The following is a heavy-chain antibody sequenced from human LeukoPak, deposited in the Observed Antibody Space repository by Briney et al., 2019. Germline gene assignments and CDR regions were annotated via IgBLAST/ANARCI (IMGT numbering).Heavy chain of an antibody. D-gene: IGHD3-22*01. Sequence: GGSLRLSCAAYGFIFSSYSMNWDRQAPGKGLEWVSSISSSSSYIYYADSVKGRFTISRDNAKNSLYLQMNSLRAEDTAVYYCARSPQYYYDSSGYYCEHWGQGALVTVSS. CDR2: ISSSSSYI. CDR3: ARSPQYYYDSSGYYCEH. V-gene: IGHV3-21*01. J-gene: IGHJ4*02. CDR1: GFIFSSYS.